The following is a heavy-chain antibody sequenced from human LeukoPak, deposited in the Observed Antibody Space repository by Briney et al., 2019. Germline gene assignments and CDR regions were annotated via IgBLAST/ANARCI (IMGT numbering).Heavy chain of an antibody. V-gene: IGHV4-59*01. Sequence: SETLSLTCTVSGGSISTYFWSWIRQPPGKGLEXXGYLSYXGXXXYXXXLXSXXAISVXXSKNQFSLKLSSVTAADTAVYYCARAYGGNVIDYWGQGTLVTVSS. CDR2: LSYXGXX. CDR1: GGSISTYF. CDR3: ARAYGGNVIDY. J-gene: IGHJ4*02. D-gene: IGHD4-23*01.